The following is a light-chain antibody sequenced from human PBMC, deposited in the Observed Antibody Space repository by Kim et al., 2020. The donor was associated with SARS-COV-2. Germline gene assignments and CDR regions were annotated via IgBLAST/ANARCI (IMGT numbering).Light chain of an antibody. V-gene: IGKV4-1*01. CDR1: QLRSYSSTTKYF. CDR3: QQYHSSPWT. CDR2: WAS. J-gene: IGKJ1*01. Sequence: TTIYCKASQLRSYSSTTKYFLAWYQQKPGQSTQLLIYWASTRESGVPDRFSGSGSGTDFTLTVRRLQAEDVTVYYGQQYHSSPWTFGQGTKVDIK.